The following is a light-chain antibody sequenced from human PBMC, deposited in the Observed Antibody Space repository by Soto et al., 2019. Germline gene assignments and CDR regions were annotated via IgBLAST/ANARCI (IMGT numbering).Light chain of an antibody. Sequence: SYELTQPPSVSVAPGETATITCGGYNIAAKSVHWYQQKPGQAPVLLIRYDRDRPSGIPERFSGSNSGNTATLTITRVEAGDEADYYCQVWDITSDHLFGGGTKLTVL. CDR1: NIAAKS. CDR2: YDR. J-gene: IGLJ2*01. V-gene: IGLV3-21*04. CDR3: QVWDITSDHL.